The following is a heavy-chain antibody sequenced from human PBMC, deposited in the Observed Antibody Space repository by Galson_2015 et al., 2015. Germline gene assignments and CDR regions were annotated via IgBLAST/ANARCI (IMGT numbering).Heavy chain of an antibody. V-gene: IGHV4-39*01. D-gene: IGHD2-15*01. J-gene: IGHJ2*01. CDR2: IFYSGST. CDR3: ARHVVYRSGGSCYAAWYFDL. CDR1: GGSISSRSHY. Sequence: ETLSLTCTVSGGSISSRSHYWGWIRQPPGKGLEWIGSIFYSGSTYYSPSLKSRVTISVDTSKNQFSLKLSSVTAADTAVYYCARHVVYRSGGSCYAAWYFDLWGRGTLVTVSS.